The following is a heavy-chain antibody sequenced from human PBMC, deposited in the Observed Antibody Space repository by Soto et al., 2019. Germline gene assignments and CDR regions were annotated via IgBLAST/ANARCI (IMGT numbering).Heavy chain of an antibody. CDR1: GFTFDDYA. V-gene: IGHV3-9*01. Sequence: EVQLVESGGGLVQPGRSLRLSCAASGFTFDDYAMHWVRQAPGKGLEWVSGISWNSGSIGYADSVKGRFTISRDNAKNSLYLQMNSLRADDTALYYCAKDRSVVVITYYFDYWGQGTLVTVSS. CDR3: AKDRSVVVITYYFDY. CDR2: ISWNSGSI. D-gene: IGHD3-22*01. J-gene: IGHJ4*02.